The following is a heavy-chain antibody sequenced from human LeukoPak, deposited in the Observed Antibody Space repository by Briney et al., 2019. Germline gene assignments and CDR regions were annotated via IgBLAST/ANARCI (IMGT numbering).Heavy chain of an antibody. CDR3: ASMRSGDYVDY. V-gene: IGHV4-31*03. D-gene: IGHD1-26*01. Sequence: SETLSLTCTVSSGSISSGDYYWRWIRQHPGKGLEWIGYIYYTGYTYYNPSLKSRATIAIDTSKNQFSLKLSSVTAADTAEYYCASMRSGDYVDYWGQGTLVTVSS. J-gene: IGHJ4*02. CDR2: IYYTGYT. CDR1: SGSISSGDYY.